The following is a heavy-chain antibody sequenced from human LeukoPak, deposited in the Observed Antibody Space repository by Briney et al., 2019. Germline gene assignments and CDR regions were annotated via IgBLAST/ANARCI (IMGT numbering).Heavy chain of an antibody. D-gene: IGHD4-17*01. V-gene: IGHV4-4*07. Sequence: PSETLSLTCTVSGCSFNNYYWNWIRQPAGKGLEWVGRIYASGNTNYNTSLRSRVTMSVDTSKNQISLKLSSVTAADTAVYFCARDYGDYIFHYWGQGTLVTVSS. CDR1: GCSFNNYY. CDR3: ARDYGDYIFHY. J-gene: IGHJ4*02. CDR2: IYASGNT.